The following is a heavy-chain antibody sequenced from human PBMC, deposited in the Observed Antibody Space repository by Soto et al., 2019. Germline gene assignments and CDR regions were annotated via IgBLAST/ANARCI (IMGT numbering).Heavy chain of an antibody. CDR2: IYVRGHR. CDR1: GGSISTNRFY. D-gene: IGHD2-15*01. CDR3: VRPLPHSSATMTAVDPFDL. V-gene: IGHV4-39*01. Sequence: QLQLQESGPGLVKPSETLSLTCSVSGGSISTNRFYWGWIRQPPGGGMDGIGTIYVRGHRYQNPSLQSRVTMSVDTSKNQFSLRLTSVTAADTGVYYCVRPLPHSSATMTAVDPFDLWGHGTLVTVSS. J-gene: IGHJ3*01.